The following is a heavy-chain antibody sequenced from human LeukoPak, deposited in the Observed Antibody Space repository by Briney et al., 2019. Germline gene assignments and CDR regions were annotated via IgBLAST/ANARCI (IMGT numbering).Heavy chain of an antibody. Sequence: SETLSLTCTVSGSSLWSFYWSWVRQPAPKGQGLIGRLYNNGSTNTNPSVQSRVIISFDPSKNQFSLKLTSVTAADRAVYHCVRDRGLARGSDPWGQKTMVTGSS. CDR3: VRDRGLARGSDP. CDR2: LYNNGST. CDR1: GSSLWSFY. D-gene: IGHD3/OR15-3a*01. J-gene: IGHJ5*02. V-gene: IGHV4-4*07.